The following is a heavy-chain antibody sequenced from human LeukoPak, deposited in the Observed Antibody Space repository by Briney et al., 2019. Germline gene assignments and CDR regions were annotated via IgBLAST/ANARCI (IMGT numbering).Heavy chain of an antibody. CDR2: MNPNSGNT. CDR1: GYTFTSYD. V-gene: IGHV1-8*01. J-gene: IGHJ4*02. CDR3: ARGRSIAARWGYYFDY. D-gene: IGHD6-6*01. Sequence: ASVKVSCKASGYTFTSYDINWVRQATGQGLEWMGWMNPNSGNTGYAQKFQGRVTMTRNTSISTAYMELSSLRYEDTAVYYCARGRSIAARWGYYFDYWGQGTLVTVSS.